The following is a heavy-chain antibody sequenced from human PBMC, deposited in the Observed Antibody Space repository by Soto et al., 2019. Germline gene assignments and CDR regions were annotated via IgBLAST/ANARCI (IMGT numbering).Heavy chain of an antibody. CDR1: GFTFSSYA. D-gene: IGHD6-13*01. V-gene: IGHV3-23*01. J-gene: IGHJ5*02. CDR2: ISSSGGST. Sequence: EVQLLESGGGLVQPGGSLRLSCAASGFTFSSYAMGWVRQAPGKGLQWISVISSSGGSTYYADSVKGRFTIARDNSKDTLFLDMNSLRAEDSAVYYCAKDTRPSLYTSSWFDHWGQGALVTVSS. CDR3: AKDTRPSLYTSSWFDH.